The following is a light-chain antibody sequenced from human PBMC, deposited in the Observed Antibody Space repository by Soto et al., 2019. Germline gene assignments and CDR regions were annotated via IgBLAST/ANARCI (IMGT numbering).Light chain of an antibody. CDR3: QQYGYSPIT. V-gene: IGKV3-20*01. J-gene: IGKJ5*01. CDR1: QCVSNK. CDR2: GAS. Sequence: VVTQSLAALPVSPGETTTLSCVASQCVSNKVAWYQQKPGQAPRLLIYGASSRATGIPDRFSGSGFGTDFTLTITRLEPEDFAVYDCQQYGYSPITFGQGTRLEIK.